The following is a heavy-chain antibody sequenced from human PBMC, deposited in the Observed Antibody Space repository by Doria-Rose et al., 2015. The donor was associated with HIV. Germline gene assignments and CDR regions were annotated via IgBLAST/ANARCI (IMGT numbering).Heavy chain of an antibody. Sequence: QVTLKESGPVLVKPTETLTLTCTVSGVSLSSPGMGVSWIRQPPGKALEWLANIFSDDERSYNTSLKSRLTISRGTSKSQVALTMTDMDPVDTATYYCARIKSSRWYHKYYFDFWGQGTLVIVSA. V-gene: IGHV2-26*01. CDR1: GVSLSSPGMG. J-gene: IGHJ4*02. D-gene: IGHD6-13*01. CDR3: ARIKSSRWYHKYYFDF. CDR2: IFSDDER.